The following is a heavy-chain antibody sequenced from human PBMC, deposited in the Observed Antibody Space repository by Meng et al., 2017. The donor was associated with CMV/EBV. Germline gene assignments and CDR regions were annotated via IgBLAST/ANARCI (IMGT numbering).Heavy chain of an antibody. CDR2: ASSDITNQ. CDR3: ATSRLQLDAVDL. Sequence: GGSLRLSCVASGFKLNSHTGHWVRQAPGKGLEWLAVASSDITNQYYADSVKGRFAVSRDDFRKSLYLQLNSLTPEDTAVYYCATSRLQLDAVDLWGQGTLVTVSS. CDR1: GFKLNSHT. V-gene: IGHV3-30*09. D-gene: IGHD2-2*01. J-gene: IGHJ3*01.